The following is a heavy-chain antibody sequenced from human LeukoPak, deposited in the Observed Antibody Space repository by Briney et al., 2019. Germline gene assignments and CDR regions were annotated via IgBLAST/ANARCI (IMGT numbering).Heavy chain of an antibody. J-gene: IGHJ4*02. CDR3: AYEHFDWLFSGY. V-gene: IGHV2-5*02. D-gene: IGHD3-9*01. Sequence: SGPTLVKPTQTLTLTCTFSGFSLSTSGVGVGWIRQPPGKALEWLALIYWDDDKRYSPSLKSRLTITKDTSKNQVVLTMTNMDPVDTATYCCAYEHFDWLFSGYWGQGTLVTVSS. CDR1: GFSLSTSGVG. CDR2: IYWDDDK.